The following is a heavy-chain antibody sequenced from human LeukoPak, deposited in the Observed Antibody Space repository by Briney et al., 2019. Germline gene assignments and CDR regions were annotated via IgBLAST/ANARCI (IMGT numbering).Heavy chain of an antibody. CDR3: ARQTKPLTSYDYVWGSYRYTRSLYYMDV. V-gene: IGHV4-34*01. J-gene: IGHJ6*03. CDR1: GGSFSGYY. Sequence: PSETLSLTCAVYGGSFSGYYWSWIRQPPGKGLEWIGEINHSGSTNYNPSLKSRVTISVDTSKNQFSLKLSSVTAADTAVYYCARQTKPLTSYDYVWGSYRYTRSLYYMDVWGKGTTVTISS. CDR2: INHSGST. D-gene: IGHD3-16*02.